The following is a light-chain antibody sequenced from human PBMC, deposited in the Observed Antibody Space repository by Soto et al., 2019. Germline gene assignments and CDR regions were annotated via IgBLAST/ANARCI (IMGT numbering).Light chain of an antibody. Sequence: IVMTQSPATLSVSPGERATLSCRASQSVRTKVAWYQQTPGQAPRLLIYGASSGATGIPDRFSGSGSGTGFTLTISRLEPEDFAVYYCQQYGSSWWTFGQGTKVDIK. J-gene: IGKJ1*01. CDR3: QQYGSSWWT. CDR2: GAS. CDR1: QSVRTK. V-gene: IGKV3-20*01.